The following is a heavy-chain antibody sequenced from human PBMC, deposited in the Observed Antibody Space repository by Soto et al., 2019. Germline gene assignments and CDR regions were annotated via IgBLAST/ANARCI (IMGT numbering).Heavy chain of an antibody. D-gene: IGHD3-22*01. V-gene: IGHV3-48*02. CDR1: GFTFSSYA. J-gene: IGHJ4*02. CDR3: ARDSYYYDSSGYYSSYYIDY. CDR2: ITSSSSTI. Sequence: LRLACSASGFTFSSYAMNWVRQAPGKGLEWISYITSSSSTIHYADSVKGRFTSSRDNAKNSLYLQMNSLSDEDTAVYYCARDSYYYDSSGYYSSYYIDYWGQGTLVTVSS.